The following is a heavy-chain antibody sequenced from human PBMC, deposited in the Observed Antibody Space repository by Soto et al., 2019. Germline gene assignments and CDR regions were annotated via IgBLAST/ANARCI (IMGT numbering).Heavy chain of an antibody. D-gene: IGHD3-9*01. CDR2: IYYSGST. Sequence: SETLSLTCTVSGGSISSGGYYWSWIRQHPGKGLEWIGYIYYSGSTYYNPSLKSRVTISVDTSKNQFSLKLSSVTAADTAVYYCARWGEDILTGYSDYWGQGTLVTVSS. J-gene: IGHJ4*02. V-gene: IGHV4-31*03. CDR1: GGSISSGGYY. CDR3: ARWGEDILTGYSDY.